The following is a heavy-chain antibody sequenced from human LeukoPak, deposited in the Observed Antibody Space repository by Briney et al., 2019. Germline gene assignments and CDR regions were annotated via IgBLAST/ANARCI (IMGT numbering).Heavy chain of an antibody. CDR2: IYPGDSNT. Sequence: GESLKISCKGSGYSFTNYWIVWVRQMPGRGLEWMGIIYPGDSNTRYSPSFKGQVTISADKSISTAYLQWSSLKASDTAMYYCARITSGLGLFDYWGQGTLVPVSS. D-gene: IGHD6-19*01. V-gene: IGHV5-51*01. CDR3: ARITSGLGLFDY. J-gene: IGHJ4*02. CDR1: GYSFTNYW.